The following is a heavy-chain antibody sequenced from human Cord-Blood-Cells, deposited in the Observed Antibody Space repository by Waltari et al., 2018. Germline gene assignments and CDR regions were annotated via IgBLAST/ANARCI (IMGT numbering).Heavy chain of an antibody. CDR3: AGGYCSSTSCYDAFDI. CDR2: ISSSSSYI. D-gene: IGHD2-2*01. V-gene: IGHV3-21*01. CDR1: GFTFSSYS. J-gene: IGHJ3*02. Sequence: EVQLVESGGGLVKPGGSLRLSCAASGFTFSSYSLNWFRQALGKGLEWVSSISSSSSYIYYADSVKGRFTISRDNAKNSLYLQMNSLRAEDTAVYYCAGGYCSSTSCYDAFDIWGQGTMVTVSS.